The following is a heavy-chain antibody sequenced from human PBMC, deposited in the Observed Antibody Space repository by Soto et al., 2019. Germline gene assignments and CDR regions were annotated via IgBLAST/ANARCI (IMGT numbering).Heavy chain of an antibody. Sequence: PGGSLRLSCVASGFTFSSYWMHWVRQAPGKGLVWVSRMSSDGSVTNYADSVKGRFTISRDNAESTLYLQMNSLRAEDTALYYCARDYASKRLYYFNYWGQGTLVTVSS. D-gene: IGHD2-2*01. V-gene: IGHV3-74*01. CDR2: MSSDGSVT. J-gene: IGHJ4*02. CDR1: GFTFSSYW. CDR3: ARDYASKRLYYFNY.